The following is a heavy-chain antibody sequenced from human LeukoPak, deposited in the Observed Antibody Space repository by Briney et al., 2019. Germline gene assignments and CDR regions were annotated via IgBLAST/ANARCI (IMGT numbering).Heavy chain of an antibody. Sequence: SETLSLTCAVYGGSFSGYYWSWIRQPPGKGLEWIGEINHSGSTNYDPSLKSRVTISVDTSKNQFSLKLSSVTAADTAVYYCARGDPNYYDSSGYYGYWGQGTLVTVSS. D-gene: IGHD3-22*01. J-gene: IGHJ4*02. V-gene: IGHV4-34*01. CDR1: GGSFSGYY. CDR3: ARGDPNYYDSSGYYGY. CDR2: INHSGST.